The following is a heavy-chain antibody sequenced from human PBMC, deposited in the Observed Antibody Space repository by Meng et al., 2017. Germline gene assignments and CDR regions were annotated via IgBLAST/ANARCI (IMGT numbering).Heavy chain of an antibody. V-gene: IGHV4-4*02. CDR2: IYHSGST. D-gene: IGHD2-15*01. CDR3: ARWSIYCSGGSCYSFDY. J-gene: IGHJ4*02. Sequence: QGHWQEPGPGLVKPSGTLSLTCAVSGGSISSSNWGSWVRQPPGKGLEWIGEIYHSGSTNYNPSLKSRVTISVDKSKNQFSLKLSSVTSADTAVYYCARWSIYCSGGSCYSFDYWGQGTLVTVSS. CDR1: GGSISSSNW.